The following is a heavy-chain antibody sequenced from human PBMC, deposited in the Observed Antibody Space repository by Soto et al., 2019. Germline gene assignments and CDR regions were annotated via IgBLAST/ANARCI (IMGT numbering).Heavy chain of an antibody. Sequence: QVQLQESGPGLVKPSQTLSLTCTVYGGSISSGDYYWSWIRQPPGKGLEWIGYIYYSGSTYYNPSLKSRVTISVDTSKTQFSLKLISVTAADTAVYYCARGTTTAHFDYWGQGTLVTVSS. CDR1: GGSISSGDYY. D-gene: IGHD4-17*01. CDR3: ARGTTTAHFDY. V-gene: IGHV4-30-4*01. J-gene: IGHJ4*02. CDR2: IYYSGST.